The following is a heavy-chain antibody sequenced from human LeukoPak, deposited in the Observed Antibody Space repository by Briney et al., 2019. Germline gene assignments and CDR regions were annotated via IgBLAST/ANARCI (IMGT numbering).Heavy chain of an antibody. Sequence: SETLSLTCTVSGGSISSSSYYWGWNRRPPGKGLEWIGSIYYSGSTYYNPSLKSRVTISVDTYKNQFTLKLSSVTAADTAVYYCAGSIAVAGTGAFDIWGQGTMVTVSS. V-gene: IGHV4-39*01. CDR2: IYYSGST. CDR1: GGSISSSSYY. J-gene: IGHJ3*02. CDR3: AGSIAVAGTGAFDI. D-gene: IGHD6-19*01.